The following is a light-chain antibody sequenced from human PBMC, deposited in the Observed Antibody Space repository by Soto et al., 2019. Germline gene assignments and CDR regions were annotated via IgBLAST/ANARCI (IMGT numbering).Light chain of an antibody. V-gene: IGKV3D-15*01. Sequence: EIVMTQSPATLSVSPGERATLYCRASQSVSSSLAWYQQKPGQAPRLLLYDASNRATGIPARFSGSGSGTDFTLTISSLQPDDFATYYCQHYATYPWTFGQGTKVDIK. CDR3: QHYATYPWT. J-gene: IGKJ1*01. CDR1: QSVSSS. CDR2: DAS.